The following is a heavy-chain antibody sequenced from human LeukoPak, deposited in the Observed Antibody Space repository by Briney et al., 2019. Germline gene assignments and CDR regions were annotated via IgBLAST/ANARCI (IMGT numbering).Heavy chain of an antibody. V-gene: IGHV4-4*07. D-gene: IGHD6-13*01. CDR2: IYSTGST. CDR3: ARQIASAGTAGFDF. Sequence: SSETLSLTCTVSGGSLSSYYWSWIRRPAGKGLEWIGRIYSTGSTNYNPSLKGRVTMSVDTSKNQFSLRLRSVTAADTAVYYCARQIASAGTAGFDFWGQGALVTVSS. J-gene: IGHJ4*02. CDR1: GGSLSSYY.